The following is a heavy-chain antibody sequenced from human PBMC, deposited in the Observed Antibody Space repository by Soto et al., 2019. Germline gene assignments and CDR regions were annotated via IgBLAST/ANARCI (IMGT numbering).Heavy chain of an antibody. Sequence: QVQLVQSGAEVKKPGASVKVSCKASGYTFTSYVINWVRQATGQGLEWMGWMNPNSGNTGYAQKFQGRVTMTRNTSISTAYMELSSLRSEDTTVYYCARGYLWFGELFFDYWGQGTLVTVSS. CDR3: ARGYLWFGELFFDY. CDR1: GYTFTSYV. V-gene: IGHV1-8*01. J-gene: IGHJ4*02. D-gene: IGHD3-10*01. CDR2: MNPNSGNT.